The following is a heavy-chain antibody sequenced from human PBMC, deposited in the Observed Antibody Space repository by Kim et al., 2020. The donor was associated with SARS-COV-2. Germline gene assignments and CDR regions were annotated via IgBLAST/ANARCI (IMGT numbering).Heavy chain of an antibody. D-gene: IGHD2-2*01. CDR3: AGAGTSPYYMDV. CDR1: GGSFSGYY. CDR2: INHSGST. Sequence: SETPSLTCAVYGGSFSGYYWSWIRQPPGKGLEWIGEINHSGSTNYNPSLKSRVTISVDTSKNQFSLKLSSVTAADTAVYYCAGAGTSPYYMDVWGKGTTVTV. V-gene: IGHV4-34*01. J-gene: IGHJ6*03.